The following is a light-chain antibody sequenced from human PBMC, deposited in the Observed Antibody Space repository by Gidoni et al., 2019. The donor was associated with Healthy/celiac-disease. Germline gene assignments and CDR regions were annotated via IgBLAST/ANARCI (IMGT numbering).Light chain of an antibody. CDR1: QDVSNH. J-gene: IGKJ4*01. Sequence: IQLTQSPSFLSASVGYSVTITCRASQDVSNHLAWYQQKPGNAPKLLMYFASTLQSGVPSRFSGSGSGTEFTLTISSLQPEDFATYYCQQLDNAPITFXGXTKVEIK. CDR3: QQLDNAPIT. CDR2: FAS. V-gene: IGKV1-9*01.